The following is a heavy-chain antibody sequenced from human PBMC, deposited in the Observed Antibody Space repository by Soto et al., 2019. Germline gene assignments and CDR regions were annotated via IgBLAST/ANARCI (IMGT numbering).Heavy chain of an antibody. D-gene: IGHD2-2*01. CDR1: GFTFSSYA. V-gene: IGHV3-23*01. J-gene: IGHJ6*02. CDR2: ISRSGGST. Sequence: GGSLRLSCAASGFTFSSYAMSWVRQAPGKGLEWVSAISRSGGSTYYADSVKARFTISRDNSKNTLYLQMNSLRAEDTAVYYWAKARSTSWYYYGMDVWGQGTTVTVSS. CDR3: AKARSTSWYYYGMDV.